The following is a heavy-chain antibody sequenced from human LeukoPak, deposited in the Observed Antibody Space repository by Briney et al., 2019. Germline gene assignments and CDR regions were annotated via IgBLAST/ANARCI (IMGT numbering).Heavy chain of an antibody. CDR2: TSYDGSNK. D-gene: IGHD2-2*01. CDR3: ARGLGYCSSTSCYAHYYYYGMDV. CDR1: GFTFSSYA. Sequence: GRSLRLSCAASGFTFSSYAMHWVRQAPGKGLEWVAVTSYDGSNKYYADSVKGRFTISRDNSKNTLYLQMNSLRAEDTAVYYCARGLGYCSSTSCYAHYYYYGMDVWGQGTTVTVSS. V-gene: IGHV3-30-3*01. J-gene: IGHJ6*02.